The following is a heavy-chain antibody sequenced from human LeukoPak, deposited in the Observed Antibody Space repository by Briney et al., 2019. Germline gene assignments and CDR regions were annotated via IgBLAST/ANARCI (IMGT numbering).Heavy chain of an antibody. D-gene: IGHD3-3*01. CDR3: ARGTAGNYDFWSGYPPYDAFDI. V-gene: IGHV4-59*01. Sequence: SETLSLTCTVSGGSISSYYWSWIRQPPGKGLEWIGYIYYSGSTNYNPSLKSRVTISVDTSKNQFSLKLSSVTAADTAVYYCARGTAGNYDFWSGYPPYDAFDIWGQGTMVTVSS. J-gene: IGHJ3*02. CDR1: GGSISSYY. CDR2: IYYSGST.